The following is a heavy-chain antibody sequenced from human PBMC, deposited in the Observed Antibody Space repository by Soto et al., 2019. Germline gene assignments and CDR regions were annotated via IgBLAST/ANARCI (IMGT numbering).Heavy chain of an antibody. CDR2: ISGSGGST. D-gene: IGHD3-22*01. V-gene: IGHV3-23*01. Sequence: PGGSLRLSCAASGFTFSSYAMSWVRQAPGKGLEWVSAISGSGGSTYYADSVKGRFTISRDNSKNTLYLQMNSLRAEDTAVYYCAKDVEGYYDSSSPFDYWGQGTLVTVSS. CDR1: GFTFSSYA. CDR3: AKDVEGYYDSSSPFDY. J-gene: IGHJ4*02.